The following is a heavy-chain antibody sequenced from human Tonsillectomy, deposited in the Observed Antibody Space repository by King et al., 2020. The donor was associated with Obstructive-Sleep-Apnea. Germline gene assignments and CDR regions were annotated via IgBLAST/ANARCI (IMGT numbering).Heavy chain of an antibody. J-gene: IGHJ4*02. Sequence: VQLVESGAEVKKPGESLKISCTGSGYSFTYYYIGWVRQMPGKGLEWVGLIYPGHSDTRYSPSFQGQVTISADKSISTAYLQWSSLKASDTAMYYCARRPSVFYDPFDYWGQGTLVTVSS. CDR2: IYPGHSDT. D-gene: IGHD2/OR15-2a*01. V-gene: IGHV5-51*01. CDR3: ARRPSVFYDPFDY. CDR1: GYSFTYYY.